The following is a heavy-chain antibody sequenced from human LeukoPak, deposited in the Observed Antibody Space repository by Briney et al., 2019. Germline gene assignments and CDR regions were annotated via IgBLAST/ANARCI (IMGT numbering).Heavy chain of an antibody. J-gene: IGHJ4*02. CDR1: GFTFGSYW. CDR2: IKQDGSEK. D-gene: IGHD4-17*01. CDR3: AKDLVYGANCFFES. V-gene: IGHV3-7*01. Sequence: GGSLRLSCEGSGFTFGSYWISWVRKAPGKGLEWVANIKQDGSEKYYLDSVKGRFTISRDNAKNSLYLQMNSLRAEDTAVYYCAKDLVYGANCFFESWGQGTLVTVSS.